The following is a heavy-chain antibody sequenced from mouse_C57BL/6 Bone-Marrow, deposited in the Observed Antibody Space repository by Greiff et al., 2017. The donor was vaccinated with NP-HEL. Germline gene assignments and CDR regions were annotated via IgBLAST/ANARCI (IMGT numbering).Heavy chain of an antibody. D-gene: IGHD2-1*01. V-gene: IGHV14-4*01. CDR3: TTGMGNAFAY. J-gene: IGHJ3*01. CDR2: IDPENGDT. Sequence: EVQLVESGAELVRPGASVKLSCTASGFNFKDDYMHWVKQRPEQGLEWIGWIDPENGDTDYASKFQGKAPITADTSSNTAYLQLSSLSSEGAAVYYCTTGMGNAFAYWGQGTLVTVSA. CDR1: GFNFKDDY.